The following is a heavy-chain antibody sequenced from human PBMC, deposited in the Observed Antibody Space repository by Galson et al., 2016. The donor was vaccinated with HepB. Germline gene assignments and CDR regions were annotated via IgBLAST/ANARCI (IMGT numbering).Heavy chain of an antibody. D-gene: IGHD3-10*01. J-gene: IGHJ4*02. CDR2: IASSGEI. V-gene: IGHV4-59*01. Sequence: ETLSLTCTVSAGSIRGYFWSWIRQPPGRGLEWIAYIASSGEINYNPSLKSRVTMSLDTSKNQFSLRLSSVTAADTAVYYCARFLGSGSRYFDFWGQGTLVTFSS. CDR1: AGSIRGYF. CDR3: ARFLGSGSRYFDF.